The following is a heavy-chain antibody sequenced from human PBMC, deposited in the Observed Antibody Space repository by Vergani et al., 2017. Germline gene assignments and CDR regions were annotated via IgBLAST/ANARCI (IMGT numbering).Heavy chain of an antibody. CDR1: GFTFSSYG. CDR2: IRYDGSNK. CDR3: AKIPYSSSWYGDWFDP. D-gene: IGHD6-13*01. Sequence: QVQLVESGGGVVQPGGSLRLSCAASGFTFSSYGMHWVRQAPGKVLEWVAFIRYDGSNKYYADSVKGRFTISRDNSKNTLYLQMNSLRAEDTAVYYCAKIPYSSSWYGDWFDPWGQGTLVTVSS. V-gene: IGHV3-30*02. J-gene: IGHJ5*02.